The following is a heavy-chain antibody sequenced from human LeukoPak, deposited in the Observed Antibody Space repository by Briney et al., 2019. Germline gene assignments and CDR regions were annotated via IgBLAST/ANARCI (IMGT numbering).Heavy chain of an antibody. V-gene: IGHV4-4*07. Sequence: PSETLSLTCTVSGGSISTYYWSWIRQPAGKGLEWIGRIYTSGSTNYNPSLKSRVTMSVDTSKNQFSLKLSSVTAADTAVYYCARHAGGIAAAGTRPFDYWGQGTLVTVSS. CDR2: IYTSGST. CDR3: ARHAGGIAAAGTRPFDY. D-gene: IGHD6-13*01. J-gene: IGHJ4*02. CDR1: GGSISTYY.